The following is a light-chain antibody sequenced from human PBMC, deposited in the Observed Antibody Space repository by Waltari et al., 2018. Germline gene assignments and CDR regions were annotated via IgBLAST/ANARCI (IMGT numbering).Light chain of an antibody. CDR2: DTS. CDR3: LLSYRGARLWV. Sequence: QAVVTQEPSLTVSPGGTVTLTCGSSTGAVTSGHYPYWFQQTPGQAPRTLIYDTSDKHSWTPARFSGSLLGGKAALALSGAQPEDEAECYCLLSYRGARLWVFGGGTKLAVL. V-gene: IGLV7-46*01. CDR1: TGAVTSGHY. J-gene: IGLJ3*02.